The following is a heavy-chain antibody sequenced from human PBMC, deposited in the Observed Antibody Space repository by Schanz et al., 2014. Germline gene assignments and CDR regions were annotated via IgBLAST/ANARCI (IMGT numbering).Heavy chain of an antibody. D-gene: IGHD3-10*01. Sequence: EVQLLESGGGLVQPGGSLRLSCATSGFSFSSYAINWVRQAPGKGLEWVSGISGSGASTYYADSVKGRFTMSRDNAKNSVFLQMNSLRAEDTAVYYCARIGGSVFDYWAQGTLVTVSS. V-gene: IGHV3-23*01. CDR1: GFSFSSYA. CDR2: ISGSGAST. J-gene: IGHJ4*02. CDR3: ARIGGSVFDY.